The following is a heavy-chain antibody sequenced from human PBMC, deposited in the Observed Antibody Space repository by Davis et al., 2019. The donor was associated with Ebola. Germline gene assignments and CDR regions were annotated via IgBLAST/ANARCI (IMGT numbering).Heavy chain of an antibody. J-gene: IGHJ4*02. CDR3: ARSASHQNYFDY. V-gene: IGHV3-33*01. CDR1: GFTFSSYG. CDR2: IWYDGSNT. Sequence: GESLKISCAASGFTFSSYGMHSVRQAPGKGLEWMAVIWYDGSNTYYADSVKGRFTISRDNSKNTLYLQMNSLRADDTAVYYCARSASHQNYFDYWGQGTLVTVSS.